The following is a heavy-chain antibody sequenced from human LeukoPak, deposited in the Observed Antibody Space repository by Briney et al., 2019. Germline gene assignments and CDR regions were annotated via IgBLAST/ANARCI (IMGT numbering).Heavy chain of an antibody. CDR3: ARGGISAMDHYYYYYYMDV. J-gene: IGHJ6*03. D-gene: IGHD5-18*01. CDR1: GFTFSSYA. V-gene: IGHV3-30*04. CDR2: ISYDGSNK. Sequence: GGSLRLPCAASGFTFSSYAMHWVRQAPGKGLEWVAVISYDGSNKYYADSVKGRFTISRDNSKNTLYLQMNSLRAEDTAVYYCARGGISAMDHYYYYYYMDVWGKGTTVTVSS.